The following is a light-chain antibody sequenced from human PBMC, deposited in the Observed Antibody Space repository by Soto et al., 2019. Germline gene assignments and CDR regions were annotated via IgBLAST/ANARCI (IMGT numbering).Light chain of an antibody. V-gene: IGKV3-20*01. CDR2: GAS. J-gene: IGKJ1*01. Sequence: EIVLTQSPGTLSLSPGERATLSCRASQSVSNNYLAWYQQKPGQAPRLLIYGASNRATGIPDRFNGSGSGTDLTLTISRLEPEDFAVYYCQQYGSSGTFGQGTKVDIK. CDR3: QQYGSSGT. CDR1: QSVSNNY.